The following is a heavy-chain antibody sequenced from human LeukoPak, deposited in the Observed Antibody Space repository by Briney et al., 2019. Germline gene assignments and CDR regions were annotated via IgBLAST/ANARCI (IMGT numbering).Heavy chain of an antibody. CDR1: GFTFDDYG. V-gene: IGHV3-23*01. Sequence: PGGSLRLSCAASGFTFDDYGMSWVRQAPGKGLEWVSTISGTGGSTYYADSVKGRFTISRDNSKNTLFLQMNSLRAEDTAVYYCAKDYVLRYFPYWGQGTLVTVSS. CDR3: AKDYVLRYFPY. J-gene: IGHJ4*02. D-gene: IGHD3-9*01. CDR2: ISGTGGST.